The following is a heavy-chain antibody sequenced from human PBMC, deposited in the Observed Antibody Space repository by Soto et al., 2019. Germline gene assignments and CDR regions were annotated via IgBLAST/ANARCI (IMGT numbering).Heavy chain of an antibody. V-gene: IGHV3-21*01. D-gene: IGHD3-22*01. CDR2: SIGSGSFI. J-gene: IGHJ4*02. Sequence: EVQLVESGGGLFKPGGSWTLSGAASGPPFGNNNMNGIPKVQGKGLGWVSSSIGSGSFIYYADSVKGRFTISRDNAKNSLYLQMNSLRAEDTALYYCARVADYYDSSGYLPVVDWGQGTLVTVSS. CDR3: ARVADYYDSSGYLPVVD. CDR1: GPPFGNNN.